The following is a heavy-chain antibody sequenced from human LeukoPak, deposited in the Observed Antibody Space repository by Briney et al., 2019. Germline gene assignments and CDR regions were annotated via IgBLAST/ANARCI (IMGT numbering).Heavy chain of an antibody. J-gene: IGHJ4*02. V-gene: IGHV4-39*01. Sequence: SETLSLTCTVSGGSISSRSSYWGWIRQPPGKGLEWIASIYYSGSTYHNPSLKSRVTISVDTSKNQFSLKLSSVTAADTAVYYCARLPYYYDSSGYYLFDYWGQGTLVTVSS. CDR3: ARLPYYYDSSGYYLFDY. D-gene: IGHD3-22*01. CDR1: GGSISSRSSY. CDR2: IYYSGST.